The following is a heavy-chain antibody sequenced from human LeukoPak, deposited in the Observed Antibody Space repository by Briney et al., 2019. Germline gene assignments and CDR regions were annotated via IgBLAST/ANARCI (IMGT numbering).Heavy chain of an antibody. D-gene: IGHD1-26*01. CDR2: INHSGST. CDR1: GGSFSGYY. V-gene: IGHV4-34*01. Sequence: SETLSLTCAVYGGSFSGYYWSWIRQPPGKGLEWIGEINHSGSTNYNPSLKSRVTISVGTSKNQFSLKLSSVTAADTAVYYCARQGKTELLDYWGQGTLVTVSS. J-gene: IGHJ4*02. CDR3: ARQGKTELLDY.